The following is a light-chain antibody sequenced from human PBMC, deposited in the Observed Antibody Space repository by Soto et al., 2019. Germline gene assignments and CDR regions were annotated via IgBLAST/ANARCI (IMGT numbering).Light chain of an antibody. V-gene: IGKV3-11*01. J-gene: IGKJ4*01. CDR1: QSVSSY. CDR2: DAS. CDR3: QQRSNWAT. Sequence: IVMTQSPATLSVSPGERATLSCRASQSVSSYLAWYQQKPGQAPRLLIYDASNRATGIPARFSGSGSGTDFTLTISSLEPEDFAVYYCQQRSNWATFGGGTKVDI.